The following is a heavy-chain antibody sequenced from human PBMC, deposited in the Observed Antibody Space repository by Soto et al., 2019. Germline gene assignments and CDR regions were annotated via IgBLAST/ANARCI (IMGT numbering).Heavy chain of an antibody. J-gene: IGHJ6*02. CDR2: ISWNSGSI. V-gene: IGHV3-9*01. CDR1: GFTFDDYA. CDR3: AKDAITMVRGVISYYGMDV. D-gene: IGHD3-10*01. Sequence: EVQLVESGGGLVQPGRSLRLSCAASGFTFDDYAMHWVRQAPGKGLEWVSGISWNSGSIGYADSVKGRFTISRDNAKTPLYLQMNSLRAEDTALYYCAKDAITMVRGVISYYGMDVWGQGTTVTVSS.